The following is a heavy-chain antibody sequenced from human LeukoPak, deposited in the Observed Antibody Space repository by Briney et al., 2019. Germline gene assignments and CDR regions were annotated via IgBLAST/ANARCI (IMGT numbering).Heavy chain of an antibody. Sequence: SVKVSCKASGGTFSSYAISWVRQAPGQGLEWMGRIIPILGIANYAQKFKGRVTITADKSTSTAYMELSSLRSEDTAVYNCARVWGRGVATDYWGQGTLVTVSS. J-gene: IGHJ4*02. CDR1: GGTFSSYA. CDR3: ARVWGRGVATDY. V-gene: IGHV1-69*04. D-gene: IGHD3-10*01. CDR2: IIPILGIA.